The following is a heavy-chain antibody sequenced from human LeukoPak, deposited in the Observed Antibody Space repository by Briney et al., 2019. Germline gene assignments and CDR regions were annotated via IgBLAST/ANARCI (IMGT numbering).Heavy chain of an antibody. CDR1: GXXFTXXX. V-gene: IGHV1-46*01. Sequence: SXXXSGXXFTXXXXHWVXXAXXXXXXXMGIINPSGGSTSYAQKFQGRVTMTRDTSTSTVYMELSSLRSEDTAVYYCARDWAASNAFDIWGQGTMVTVSS. CDR3: ARDWAASNAFDI. D-gene: IGHD6-13*01. CDR2: INPSGGST. J-gene: IGHJ3*02.